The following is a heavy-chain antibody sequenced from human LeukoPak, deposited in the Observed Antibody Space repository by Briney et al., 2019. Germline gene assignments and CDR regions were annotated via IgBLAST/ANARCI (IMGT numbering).Heavy chain of an antibody. Sequence: SETLSLTCTVSGGSISTYYWSWIRQPPGEGLEWIGSIYYSGSTNYNPSLKSRVTISVDTSKNQFSLKLSSVTAADTAVYYCAREENSWGQGTLVTVSS. J-gene: IGHJ4*02. V-gene: IGHV4-59*01. CDR3: AREENS. D-gene: IGHD2/OR15-2a*01. CDR1: GGSISTYY. CDR2: IYYSGST.